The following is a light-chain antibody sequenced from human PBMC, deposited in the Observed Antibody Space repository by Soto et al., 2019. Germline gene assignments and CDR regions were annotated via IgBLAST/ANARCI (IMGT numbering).Light chain of an antibody. Sequence: EVVMTQSPATLSVSPGERATLSCRASQSVSSNLAWYQQKPGQAPRLLIYGASTRATGIPGRFSGSGSGTEFTLTISSLQSEDSAVYYCQQYKHWPPYTFGQGTKLEI. CDR2: GAS. CDR1: QSVSSN. J-gene: IGKJ2*01. CDR3: QQYKHWPPYT. V-gene: IGKV3-15*01.